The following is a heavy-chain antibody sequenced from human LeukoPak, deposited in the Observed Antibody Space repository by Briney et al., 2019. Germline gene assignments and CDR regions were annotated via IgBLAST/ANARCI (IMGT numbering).Heavy chain of an antibody. D-gene: IGHD3-10*01. CDR2: ISGTGGST. CDR3: AQGRVQAPYFFDY. Sequence: GGSLRLSYEASGFTFSSHAMSWVRQAPGKGLEWVSGISGTGGSTSYADSLKGRFTISRDNSKNTLYLQMNSLRAEDTAVYYCAQGRVQAPYFFDYWGQGTLVTVTS. CDR1: GFTFSSHA. J-gene: IGHJ4*02. V-gene: IGHV3-23*01.